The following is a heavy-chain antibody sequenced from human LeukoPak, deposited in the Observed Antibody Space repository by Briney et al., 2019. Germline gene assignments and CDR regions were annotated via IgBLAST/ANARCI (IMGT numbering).Heavy chain of an antibody. CDR2: INPSGGST. V-gene: IGHV1-46*01. CDR3: ARGGCSSTSCYSGWFDP. J-gene: IGHJ5*02. D-gene: IGHD2-2*02. CDR1: GYTFTSYY. Sequence: ASVKVSCKASGYTFTSYYMHWVRQAPGQGLEWMGIINPSGGSTSYAQKLQSRVTMTRDTSTSTVYMELSSLRSEDTAVYYCARGGCSSTSCYSGWFDPWGQGTLVTVSS.